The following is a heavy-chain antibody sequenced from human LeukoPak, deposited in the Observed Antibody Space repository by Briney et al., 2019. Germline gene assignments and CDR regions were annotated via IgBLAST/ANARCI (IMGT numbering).Heavy chain of an antibody. J-gene: IGHJ4*02. CDR3: ARHAEYNSGWHFYLDH. Sequence: SETLSLTCTVSGVSTTNGIYYWAWIRQPPGKGLEWIGSVHNVGSTYYNLSLRSRVTMSIDTSKNQFSLRLDSVTAADTAVYYCARHAEYNSGWHFYLDHWGQGILVTVSS. D-gene: IGHD6-19*01. CDR2: VHNVGST. CDR1: GVSTTNGIYY. V-gene: IGHV4-39*01.